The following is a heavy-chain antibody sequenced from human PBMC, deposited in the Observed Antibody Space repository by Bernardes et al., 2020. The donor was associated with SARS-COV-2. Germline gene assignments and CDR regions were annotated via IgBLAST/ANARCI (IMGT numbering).Heavy chain of an antibody. J-gene: IGHJ6*02. D-gene: IGHD3-3*01. V-gene: IGHV1-2*02. CDR2: INPNGGGT. CDR1: GYTFTGFY. CDR3: ARESDRHDDFWSGYYRSYGRDV. Sequence: ASVKVSCKASGYTFTGFYMHWVRQAPGQGLEWMGWINPNGGGTDYAQKFQGRVTMTKDTSISTAYMELSRLRSDDTAVYYCARESDRHDDFWSGYYRSYGRDVWCQGTTGTVSS.